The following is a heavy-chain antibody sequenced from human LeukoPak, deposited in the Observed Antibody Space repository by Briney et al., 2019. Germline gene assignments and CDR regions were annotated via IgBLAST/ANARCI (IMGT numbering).Heavy chain of an antibody. CDR1: GFTFSSYA. Sequence: PGGSLRLSCAASGFTFSSYAMSWVRQAPGKGLEWVSAVSGSGGSTYYADSVKGRFTISRDNSKNTLYLQMNSLRAEDTAVYYCAKAHRGSYDPFDYWGQGTLVTVSS. V-gene: IGHV3-23*01. CDR2: VSGSGGST. D-gene: IGHD1-26*01. J-gene: IGHJ4*02. CDR3: AKAHRGSYDPFDY.